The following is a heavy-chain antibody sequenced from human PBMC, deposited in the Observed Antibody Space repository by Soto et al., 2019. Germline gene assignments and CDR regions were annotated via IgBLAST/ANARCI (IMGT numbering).Heavy chain of an antibody. D-gene: IGHD1-1*01. CDR3: ARSPTYSTYWKFYFEY. Sequence: GGSLRLSCAASGFTFSDYYMSWIRQAPGKGLEWVSYISSNGITIYYADSVKGRFTISRDNAQNSLYLQMNSLRAEDTAVYYCARSPTYSTYWKFYFEYWGQGTLVTAPQ. CDR2: ISSNGITI. J-gene: IGHJ4*02. V-gene: IGHV3-11*01. CDR1: GFTFSDYY.